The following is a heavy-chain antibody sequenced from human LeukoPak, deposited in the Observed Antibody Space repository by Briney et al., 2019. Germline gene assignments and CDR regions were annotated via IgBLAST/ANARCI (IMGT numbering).Heavy chain of an antibody. Sequence: SETLSLTCTVSGGSISSSSYYWGWIRQPPGKGLEWIGSIYYSGSTYYNPSLKSRVTISVDTSKNQFSLKLSSVTAADTAVYYCARSPRTTVVPRYWGQGTLVTVSS. V-gene: IGHV4-39*07. CDR2: IYYSGST. CDR3: ARSPRTTVVPRY. D-gene: IGHD4-23*01. CDR1: GGSISSSSYY. J-gene: IGHJ4*02.